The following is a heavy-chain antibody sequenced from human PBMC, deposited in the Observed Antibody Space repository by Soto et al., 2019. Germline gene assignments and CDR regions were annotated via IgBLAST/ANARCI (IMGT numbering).Heavy chain of an antibody. D-gene: IGHD5-18*01. CDR2: IYPDDSDT. CDR3: ARHVPSQYTAMVPFDP. Sequence: GESLKISCKGSGYSFPKYYIGWVRQMPGKDLEWMAIIYPDDSDTRYSPSFQGHVTISADKSISTAYLQWSSLKASDTAMYYCARHVPSQYTAMVPFDPWGQGTLVTVSS. J-gene: IGHJ5*02. V-gene: IGHV5-51*01. CDR1: GYSFPKYY.